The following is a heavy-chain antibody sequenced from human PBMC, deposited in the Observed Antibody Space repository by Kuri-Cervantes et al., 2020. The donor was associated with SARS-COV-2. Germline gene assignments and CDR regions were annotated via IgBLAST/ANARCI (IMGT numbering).Heavy chain of an antibody. V-gene: IGHV4-4*02. CDR2: IYHSGST. CDR1: GGSISSSNW. CDR3: ASQVDTAMAFDY. D-gene: IGHD5-18*01. Sequence: SETLSLTCAASGGSISSSNWWSWVRQPPGKGLEWIGEIYHSGSTYYNPSLKSRVTISVDTSKNQFSLKLSSVTAADTAVYYCASQVDTAMAFDYWGQGTLVTVSS. J-gene: IGHJ4*02.